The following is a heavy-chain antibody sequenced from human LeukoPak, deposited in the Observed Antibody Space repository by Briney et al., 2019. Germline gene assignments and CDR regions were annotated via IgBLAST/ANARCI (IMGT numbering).Heavy chain of an antibody. V-gene: IGHV4-34*01. Sequence: AETLSLTCAVYGGTFRGYYWSWIRQPPGKGLEWIGEIHYTGATNYKPSLKSRVTISGDPSKNQVSLRVSSVTAADTAVYYCARGVLGPHYLDLWGRGTLVTVSS. CDR3: ARGVLGPHYLDL. J-gene: IGHJ2*01. CDR1: GGTFRGYY. CDR2: IHYTGAT. D-gene: IGHD7-27*01.